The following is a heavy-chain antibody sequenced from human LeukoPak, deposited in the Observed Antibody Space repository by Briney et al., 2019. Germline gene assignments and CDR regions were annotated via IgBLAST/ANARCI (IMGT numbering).Heavy chain of an antibody. V-gene: IGHV3-21*01. CDR2: IRSSSSYM. D-gene: IGHD2-21*01. CDR1: GFTFSSYS. Sequence: PGGSLRLSCAASGFTFSSYSMNWVRQAPGKGLEWVSSIRSSSSYMNYADSVKGRFTISRDNAKNSLYLQMNSLRAEDTAVYYCVRDGWCDHWGQGTLVTVSS. CDR3: VRDGWCDH. J-gene: IGHJ4*02.